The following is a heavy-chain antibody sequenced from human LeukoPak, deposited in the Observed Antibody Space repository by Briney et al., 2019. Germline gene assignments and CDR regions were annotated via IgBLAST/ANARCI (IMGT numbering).Heavy chain of an antibody. CDR2: IYSGGST. J-gene: IGHJ3*02. CDR3: ARTVGYYYSVFDI. V-gene: IGHV3-53*01. CDR1: GFIVSTNY. D-gene: IGHD3-22*01. Sequence: GGSLRLSCAASGFIVSTNYMSWVRQAPGKGLEWVSAIYSGGSTYYADSVKGRFTISRDNSKNTLSLQMNSLRAEDTALCYCARTVGYYYSVFDIWGQGTMVTVSS.